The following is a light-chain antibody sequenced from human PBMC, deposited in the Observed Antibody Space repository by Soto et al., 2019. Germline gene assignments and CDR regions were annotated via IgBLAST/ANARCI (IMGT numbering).Light chain of an antibody. CDR3: SSFTSNRIDV. J-gene: IGLJ1*01. CDR2: GVT. CDR1: HNDIGTYDY. Sequence: QSVLTQPTSVSGSPGQSITISCTGNHNDIGTYDYVSWYQQHPGRAPRLLIHGVTTRPSGISGRFSASKSGLTASLTISGLQPEDEADYYCSSFTSNRIDVFGPGTKFTVL. V-gene: IGLV2-14*03.